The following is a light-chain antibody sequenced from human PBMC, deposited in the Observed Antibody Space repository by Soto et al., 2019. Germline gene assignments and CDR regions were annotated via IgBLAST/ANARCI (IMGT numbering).Light chain of an antibody. Sequence: QSALTQPASVSGSPGQSITISCTGTSSDVGGYNYVSWYQHHPGKAPKLIIYDVSNRPSGVSIRFSGSKSDNTASLTISGLQPEDEADYHCSSYTTSNNRQIVLGTGTKVTVL. CDR3: SSYTTSNNRQIV. CDR1: SSDVGGYNY. V-gene: IGLV2-14*03. J-gene: IGLJ1*01. CDR2: DVS.